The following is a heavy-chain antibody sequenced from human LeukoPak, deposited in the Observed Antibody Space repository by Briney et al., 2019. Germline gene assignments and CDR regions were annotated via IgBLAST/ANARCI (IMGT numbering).Heavy chain of an antibody. V-gene: IGHV3-23*01. Sequence: PGGSLRLSCAASGFTFSSSAMSWVRQVPGKGLEWVSGISSSGGSTNYADSVRGRFTISRDNSKNTLSLQLNSLRAEDTAVYYCAKMAGDIVVVVATSFDYWGQGTLVTVSS. CDR2: ISSSGGST. CDR3: AKMAGDIVVVVATSFDY. J-gene: IGHJ4*02. D-gene: IGHD2-15*01. CDR1: GFTFSSSA.